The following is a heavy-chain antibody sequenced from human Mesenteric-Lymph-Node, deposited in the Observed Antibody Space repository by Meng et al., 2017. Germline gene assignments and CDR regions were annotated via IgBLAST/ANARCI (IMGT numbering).Heavy chain of an antibody. Sequence: SGPTPLLPTQTLTHPCTFSGFSLRSSGVGLGCVLQLPRKAPDWLARIYWDDPTRSRPSLTCRLTITKDNCKNQVVLTMTKMDPVDTATYYCAHRKRSVAPKAGWFDPWGQGTLVTVSS. CDR2: IYWDDPT. CDR1: GFSLRSSGVG. J-gene: IGHJ5*02. CDR3: AHRKRSVAPKAGWFDP. V-gene: IGHV2-5*02. D-gene: IGHD5-12*01.